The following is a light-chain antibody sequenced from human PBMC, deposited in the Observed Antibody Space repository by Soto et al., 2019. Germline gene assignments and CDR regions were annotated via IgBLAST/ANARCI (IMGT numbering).Light chain of an antibody. Sequence: VVLTQSPATLSLSPGERATLSCRASQSVSRYLAWYQQKPGQAPRLLIYDASNRATGIPARFSGSGSGTDFTLTISSLEPEDFAVYYCQQRSNWPPTFGGGTKVDIK. CDR3: QQRSNWPPT. V-gene: IGKV3-11*01. J-gene: IGKJ4*01. CDR1: QSVSRY. CDR2: DAS.